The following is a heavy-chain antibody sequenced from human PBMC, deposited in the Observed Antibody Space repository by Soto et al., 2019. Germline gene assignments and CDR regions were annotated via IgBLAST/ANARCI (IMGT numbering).Heavy chain of an antibody. CDR3: ARIELYIIGCYNFGGWRLWENWFDL. CDR2: IGAYNGNT. V-gene: IGHV1-18*01. CDR1: GYTFTSYG. J-gene: IGHJ5*02. Sequence: ASVKVSCKASGYTFTSYGISWVRQAPGQGLEWMGWIGAYNGNTNYAQKLQGRVTMTTDTSTSTAYMELRSLRSDDTAVYYCARIELYIIGCYNFGGWRLWENWFDLWGQGTLVTVSS. D-gene: IGHD6-19*01.